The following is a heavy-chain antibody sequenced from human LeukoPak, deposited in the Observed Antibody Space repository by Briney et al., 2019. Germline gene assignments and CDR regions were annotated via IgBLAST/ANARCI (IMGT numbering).Heavy chain of an antibody. J-gene: IGHJ6*02. CDR2: INHSGST. V-gene: IGHV4-34*01. CDR1: GGSFSGYY. D-gene: IGHD1-14*01. CDR3: ARGADSGTPYGLDV. Sequence: SETLSLTCAVYGGSFSGYYWSWIRQPPGKGLEWIGEINHSGSTNYNPSLKSRVTISVDTSKNQFSLKLSSVTAADTAVYYCARGADSGTPYGLDVWGQGTTVTVSS.